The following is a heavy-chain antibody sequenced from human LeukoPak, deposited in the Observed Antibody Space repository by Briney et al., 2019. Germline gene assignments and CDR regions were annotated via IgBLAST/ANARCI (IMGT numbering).Heavy chain of an antibody. CDR3: ARDRYGSGSYYKSWFDP. D-gene: IGHD3-10*01. CDR1: GGSISSYY. CDR2: IYTSGST. J-gene: IGHJ5*02. Sequence: PSETLSLTCPVSGGSISSYYWSWIRQPAGKGLEWIGRIYTSGSTNYNPSLKSRVTMSVDTSKNQLSLKLTSVTAADTAVYYCARDRYGSGSYYKSWFDPWGQGTLVTVSS. V-gene: IGHV4-4*07.